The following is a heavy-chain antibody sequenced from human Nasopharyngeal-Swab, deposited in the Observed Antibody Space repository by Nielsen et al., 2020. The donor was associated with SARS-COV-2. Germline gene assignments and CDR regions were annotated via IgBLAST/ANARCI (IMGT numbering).Heavy chain of an antibody. J-gene: IGHJ6*02. V-gene: IGHV3-9*01. D-gene: IGHD2-8*02. CDR3: AKAGGVAGGFDGMDV. Sequence: SLKISCAASGFTFDDYAMHWVRQAPGKGLEWVSGIRWNSGSIGYADSVKGRLTISRDNAKNSLYLQMHSLRAEDTALYYCAKAGGVAGGFDGMDVWGQGTTVTVCS. CDR2: IRWNSGSI. CDR1: GFTFDDYA.